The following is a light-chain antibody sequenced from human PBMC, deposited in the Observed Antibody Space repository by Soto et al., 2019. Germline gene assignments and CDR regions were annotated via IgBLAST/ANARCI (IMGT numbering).Light chain of an antibody. CDR1: QSVRSR. CDR2: DAS. J-gene: IGKJ5*01. CDR3: QQYSDWPPIT. Sequence: EIVMTQSPASLSVSPGERVTLSCRASQSVRSRLAWYQQKPGQAPRLLIYDASTGATGTPARFSGSGSGTEFALTISSLQSEDLAIYYCQQYSDWPPITFGQGTRLEIK. V-gene: IGKV3-15*01.